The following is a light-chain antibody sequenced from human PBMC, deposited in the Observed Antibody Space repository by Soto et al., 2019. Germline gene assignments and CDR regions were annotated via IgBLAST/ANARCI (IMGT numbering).Light chain of an antibody. CDR1: QSLVNSGGNTF. Sequence: DAVMTQSPLSLPVSLGQPASISCRSSQSLVNSGGNTFLNWFQQRPGQSPRRLIYKVSNRDSGVPDRFSGSGSGTDFTLEISRVEAEDVGVYYCMQGSHWPFTFGQGTNLEIK. CDR2: KVS. J-gene: IGKJ2*01. V-gene: IGKV2-30*01. CDR3: MQGSHWPFT.